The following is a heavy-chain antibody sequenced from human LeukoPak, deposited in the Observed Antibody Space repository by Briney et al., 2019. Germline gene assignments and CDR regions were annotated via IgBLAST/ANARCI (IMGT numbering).Heavy chain of an antibody. CDR3: ARAYCGSTSCYFGY. CDR1: GGSFSGYY. D-gene: IGHD2-2*01. V-gene: IGHV4-34*01. Sequence: SETLSLTCAVYGGSFSGYYWSWIRQPPGKGLEWIGEINHSGSTNYNPSLKSRVTISVDTSKNQFSLKLSSVTAADTAVYYCARAYCGSTSCYFGYWGQGTLVTVSS. J-gene: IGHJ4*02. CDR2: INHSGST.